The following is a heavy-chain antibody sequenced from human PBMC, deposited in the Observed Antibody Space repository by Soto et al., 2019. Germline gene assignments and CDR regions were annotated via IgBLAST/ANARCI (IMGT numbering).Heavy chain of an antibody. CDR1: GFTFSNFA. Sequence: EVQLSQSGGGLVQPGGSLRLSCAASGFTFSNFAMRWVRQAPGKGLEWVSDISGSGGSTYYAESVKGRFTISRDNSKNTLFLQMNSLRVEDKAVYYCAKDIVAVGGYETFDFWGQGTMVTVSS. CDR2: ISGSGGST. J-gene: IGHJ4*02. D-gene: IGHD5-12*01. V-gene: IGHV3-23*01. CDR3: AKDIVAVGGYETFDF.